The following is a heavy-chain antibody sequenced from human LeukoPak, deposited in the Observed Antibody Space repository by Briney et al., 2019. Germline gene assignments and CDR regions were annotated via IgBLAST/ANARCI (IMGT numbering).Heavy chain of an antibody. CDR1: GYSISSGYY. D-gene: IGHD3-10*01. CDR3: YMVRGVARLTWFDY. J-gene: IGHJ4*02. CDR2: IYHSGST. Sequence: PSETLSLTCAVSGYSISSGYYWGWIRQPPGKGLEWIGSIYHSGSTYYNPSLKSRVTTSVDTSKNQFSLKLSSVTAAGTAVYYCYMVRGVARLTWFDYWGQGTLVTVSS. V-gene: IGHV4-38-2*01.